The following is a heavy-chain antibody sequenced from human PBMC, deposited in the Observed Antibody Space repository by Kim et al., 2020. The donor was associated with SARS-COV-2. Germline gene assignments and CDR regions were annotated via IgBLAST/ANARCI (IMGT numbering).Heavy chain of an antibody. CDR3: NTGGQELGYYCGLDV. D-gene: IGHD1-26*01. V-gene: IGHV3-15*01. Sequence: GGSLRLSCAASGFTFSNAWMSWVRQAPGKGLEWVGRIKSKTDGGTTEYAAPVKGRFTISREDSKNTLYLQMNSLKIEDTAVYYCNTGGQELGYYCGLDVWGRGRTVTVSS. CDR1: GFTFSNAW. J-gene: IGHJ6*02. CDR2: IKSKTDGGTT.